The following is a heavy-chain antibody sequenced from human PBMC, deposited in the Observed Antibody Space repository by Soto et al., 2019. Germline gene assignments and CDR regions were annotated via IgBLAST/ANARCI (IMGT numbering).Heavy chain of an antibody. V-gene: IGHV1-69*01. CDR2: FVPLFGSA. J-gene: IGHJ5*02. Sequence: QVQLVQSGAEVKKPGSSVKVSCRASGGTFSSYTIVWVRQAPGQGLGWMGGFVPLFGSANIAQKFQGRVTITADASTSTAYMELSSLTSEDSATYYCAREDDSSGHYSWFDPWGQGTLVTVSS. D-gene: IGHD3-22*01. CDR1: GGTFSSYT. CDR3: AREDDSSGHYSWFDP.